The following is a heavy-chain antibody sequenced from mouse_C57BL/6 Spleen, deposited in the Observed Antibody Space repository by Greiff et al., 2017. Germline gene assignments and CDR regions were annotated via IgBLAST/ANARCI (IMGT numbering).Heavy chain of an antibody. Sequence: QVQLQQPGAELVRPASSVKLSCKASGYTFTSYWMHWLKQRPLQGLEWIGNINPSDSDTHYNQKFKDKATLTVDKSSSPAYMQLSGLTSEDSAVYYCATYGSYPSYFDDWGKGTTLTVSS. CDR1: GYTFTSYW. D-gene: IGHD1-1*01. CDR3: ATYGSYPSYFDD. J-gene: IGHJ2*01. V-gene: IGHV1-52*01. CDR2: INPSDSDT.